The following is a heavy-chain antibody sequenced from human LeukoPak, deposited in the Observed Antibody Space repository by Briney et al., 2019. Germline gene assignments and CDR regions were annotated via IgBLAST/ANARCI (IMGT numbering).Heavy chain of an antibody. CDR2: INPSGGST. V-gene: IGHV1-46*01. J-gene: IGHJ5*02. CDR3: ARGTRIVVVPAAYPNWFDP. D-gene: IGHD2-2*01. CDR1: GYTFTSYY. Sequence: ASVKVSCKASGYTFTSYYMHWVRQAPGQGLEWMGIINPSGGSTSYAQKFRGRVTMTRDMSTSTVYMELSSLRSEDTAVYYCARGTRIVVVPAAYPNWFDPWGQGTLVTVSS.